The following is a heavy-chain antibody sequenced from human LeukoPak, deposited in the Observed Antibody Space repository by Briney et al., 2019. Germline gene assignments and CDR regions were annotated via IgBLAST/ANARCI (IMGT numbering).Heavy chain of an antibody. CDR1: GFTFDDYG. D-gene: IGHD3-22*01. CDR2: INWNGGST. V-gene: IGHV3-20*04. J-gene: IGHJ4*02. CDR3: ARDLDYYYDSSGYSAPGYYFDY. Sequence: GRSLRLSCAASGFTFDDYGMSWVRQAPGKGLEWVSGINWNGGSTGYADSVKGRFTISRDNAKNSLYLQMNSLRAEDTALYYCARDLDYYYDSSGYSAPGYYFDYWGQGTLVTVSS.